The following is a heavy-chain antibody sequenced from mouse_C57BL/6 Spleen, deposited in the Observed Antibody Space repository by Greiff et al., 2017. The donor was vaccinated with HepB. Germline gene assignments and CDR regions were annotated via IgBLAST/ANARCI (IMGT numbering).Heavy chain of an antibody. CDR3: SITTVVATPYYFDY. D-gene: IGHD1-1*01. V-gene: IGHV14-4*01. CDR2: IDPENGDT. Sequence: VQLQQSGAELVRPGASVKLSCTASGFNIKDDYMHWVKQRPEQGLEWIGWIDPENGDTEYASKFQGKATITADTSSNTAYLQLSSLTSEDTAVYYCSITTVVATPYYFDYWGQGTTLTVSS. J-gene: IGHJ2*01. CDR1: GFNIKDDY.